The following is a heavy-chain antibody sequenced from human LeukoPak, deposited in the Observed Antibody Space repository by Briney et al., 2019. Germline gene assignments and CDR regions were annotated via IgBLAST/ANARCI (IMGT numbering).Heavy chain of an antibody. CDR3: ARDRRLDPTHSSGWYHPFDY. D-gene: IGHD6-19*01. J-gene: IGHJ4*02. CDR1: GFTVSSNY. V-gene: IGHV3-53*01. Sequence: GGSLRLSCAASGFTVSSNYMSWVRQAPGKGLEWVSVIYSGGSTYYADSVKGRFTISRDNSKNTLYLQMNSLRAEDTAVYYCARDRRLDPTHSSGWYHPFDYWGQGTLVTVSS. CDR2: IYSGGST.